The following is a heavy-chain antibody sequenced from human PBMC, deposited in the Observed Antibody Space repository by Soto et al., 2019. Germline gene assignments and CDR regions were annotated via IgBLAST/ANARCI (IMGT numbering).Heavy chain of an antibody. CDR1: GGSFSTFY. Sequence: QVQLQQWGAGLVTPSETLSLTCAVYGGSFSTFYWSWIRQPPGQGLEWIGEINHSGSTNYNPSLKSRVTISVDTSRNQFSLKLSSLTAADTAVYYCARSPPGEDDYGDYICDYWGQGALVTVSS. D-gene: IGHD4-17*01. J-gene: IGHJ4*02. CDR2: INHSGST. V-gene: IGHV4-34*01. CDR3: ARSPPGEDDYGDYICDY.